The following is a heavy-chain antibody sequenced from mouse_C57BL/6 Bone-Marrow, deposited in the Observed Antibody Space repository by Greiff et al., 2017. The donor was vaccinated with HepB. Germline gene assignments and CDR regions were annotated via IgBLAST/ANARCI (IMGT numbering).Heavy chain of an antibody. V-gene: IGHV14-3*01. J-gene: IGHJ2*01. D-gene: IGHD1-1*01. Sequence: VQLKESVAELVRPGASVKLSCTASGFNIKNTYMHWVKQRPEQGLEWIGRIDPANGNTKYAPKFQGKATITADTSSNTAYLQLSSLTSEDTAIYYCAREPSYYYGSRYYFDYWGQGTTLTVSS. CDR1: GFNIKNTY. CDR2: IDPANGNT. CDR3: AREPSYYYGSRYYFDY.